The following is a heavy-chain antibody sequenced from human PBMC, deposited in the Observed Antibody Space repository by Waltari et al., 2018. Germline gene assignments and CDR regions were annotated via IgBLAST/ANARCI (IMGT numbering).Heavy chain of an antibody. CDR3: AREDGGDAFDI. V-gene: IGHV3-7*01. CDR1: GFTFSNSW. CDR2: IKGNGGEE. Sequence: VQLVESGGALVQPGGSLRLSCAASGFTFSNSWLSWVRQAQGKGLEWVANIKGNGGEEYYVDSVKGRFTISRDNAKNSLYLQMNSLRAEDTALYYCAREDGGDAFDIWGQGTMVTVSS. J-gene: IGHJ3*02.